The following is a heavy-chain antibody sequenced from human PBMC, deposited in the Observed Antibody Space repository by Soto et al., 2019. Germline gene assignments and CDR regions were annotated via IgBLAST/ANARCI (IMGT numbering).Heavy chain of an antibody. D-gene: IGHD3-22*01. V-gene: IGHV1-69*06. CDR1: GGTFSSYA. Sequence: SVKVSCKASGGTFSSYAISWVRQAPGQGLEWMGGIIPIFGTANYAQKFQGRVTITADKSTSTAYMELSSLRSVDTATYYCARIPCGNYYTENFFDPWGQGIPVTVSS. J-gene: IGHJ5*02. CDR3: ARIPCGNYYTENFFDP. CDR2: IIPIFGTA.